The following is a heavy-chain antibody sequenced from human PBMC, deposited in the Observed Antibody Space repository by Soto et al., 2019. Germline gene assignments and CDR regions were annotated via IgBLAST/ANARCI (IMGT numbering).Heavy chain of an antibody. V-gene: IGHV3-33*01. CDR1: GFTFSSYG. D-gene: IGHD3-10*01. Sequence: GGSLRLSCAASGFTFSSYGMHWVRQAPGKGLEWVAVIWYDGSNKYYADSVKGRFTISRDNSKNTLYLQMNSLRAEDTAVYYCARDQRITMVRGVIGYWGQGTRVTVSS. CDR2: IWYDGSNK. J-gene: IGHJ4*02. CDR3: ARDQRITMVRGVIGY.